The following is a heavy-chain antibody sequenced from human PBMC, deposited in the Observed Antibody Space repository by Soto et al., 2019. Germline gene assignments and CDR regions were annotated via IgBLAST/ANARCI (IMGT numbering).Heavy chain of an antibody. CDR1: GFSLSTRGMG. J-gene: IGHJ4*02. Sequence: QITLKESGPTLVKPTQTLTLTCTCSGFSLSTRGMGVGWIRQPPGKALDWLAILYWDNDKRYSPSLRSRLTITKDTSKNHVVLTMTNMDPVDTATYYCVHFYDVSGYYYVYFDYWGQGTLVTVSS. CDR3: VHFYDVSGYYYVYFDY. D-gene: IGHD3-22*01. CDR2: LYWDNDK. V-gene: IGHV2-5*02.